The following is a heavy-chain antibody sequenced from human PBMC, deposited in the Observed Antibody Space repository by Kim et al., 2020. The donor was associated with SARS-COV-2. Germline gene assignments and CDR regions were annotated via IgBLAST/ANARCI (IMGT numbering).Heavy chain of an antibody. D-gene: IGHD6-13*01. CDR3: GKVGGSGWSQAYIAY. Sequence: GGSLRLSCAASGVTLSDHYIDWVRQTPGKGLEWVGRSRDKASRYTTEYAASVNGRFTISRDDSKNSLYLQMNSLKTEDTAVYYCGKVGGSGWSQAYIAYWGQGTLVTVSS. CDR2: SRDKASRYTT. J-gene: IGHJ4*02. V-gene: IGHV3-72*01. CDR1: GVTLSDHY.